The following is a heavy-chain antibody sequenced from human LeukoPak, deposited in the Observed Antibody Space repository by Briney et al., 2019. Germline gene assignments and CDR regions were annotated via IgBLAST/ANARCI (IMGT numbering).Heavy chain of an antibody. D-gene: IGHD3-22*01. CDR1: GGSFSGYY. Sequence: SGTLSLTCAVYGGSFSGYYWSWIRQPPGKGLEWIGEINHSGSTNYNPSLKSRVTISVDTSKNQFSLKLSSVTAADTAVYYCARVYDSSGYYWDYYYYGMDVWGKGTTVTVSS. V-gene: IGHV4-34*01. J-gene: IGHJ6*04. CDR3: ARVYDSSGYYWDYYYYGMDV. CDR2: INHSGST.